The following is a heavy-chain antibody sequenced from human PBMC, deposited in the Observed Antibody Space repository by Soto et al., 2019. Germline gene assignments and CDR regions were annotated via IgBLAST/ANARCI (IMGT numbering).Heavy chain of an antibody. CDR1: GFIFSDYG. Sequence: QVQLVESGGGVVQPGRSLRLSCAVSGFIFSDYGMHWVRQAPGKGLEWVALLSHDGRNEYYVDSVKGRFTISRDNSKHKLYLQMNSLRPEDTALYYCAKVGGSGYCSSSSCYAADYWGQGTLVTVSS. V-gene: IGHV3-30*18. CDR3: AKVGGSGYCSSSSCYAADY. CDR2: LSHDGRNE. D-gene: IGHD2-2*01. J-gene: IGHJ4*02.